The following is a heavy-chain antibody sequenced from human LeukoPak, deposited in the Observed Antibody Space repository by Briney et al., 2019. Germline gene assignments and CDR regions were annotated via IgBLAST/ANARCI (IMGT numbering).Heavy chain of an antibody. Sequence: GGSLRLSCAASGFTFSNYGMHWVRQAPGKGLEWVTLIYYDGTKESYGDSVKGRFTISRDNSKNTLYLQMNSLRVEDTALYYCAKDGGYSNCAFGLWGQGTMVIVSS. D-gene: IGHD4-11*01. V-gene: IGHV3-33*06. J-gene: IGHJ3*01. CDR1: GFTFSNYG. CDR3: AKDGGYSNCAFGL. CDR2: IYYDGTKE.